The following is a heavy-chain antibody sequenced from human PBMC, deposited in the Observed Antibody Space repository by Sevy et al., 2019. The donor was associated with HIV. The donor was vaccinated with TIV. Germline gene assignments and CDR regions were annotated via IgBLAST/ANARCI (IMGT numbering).Heavy chain of an antibody. CDR1: GFTFRSFS. V-gene: IGHV3-33*01. J-gene: IGHJ5*01. D-gene: IGHD1-1*01. Sequence: GGSLRLSCSASGFTFRSFSMHWVRQAPGKGLEWVAAIWYDGRTKQYADSVKGRFTSSRDNSKNMLNLEMNSLRAEDTAVYFCARDSARVIVPTAGFDSWGQGTVVTVSS. CDR2: IWYDGRTK. CDR3: ARDSARVIVPTAGFDS.